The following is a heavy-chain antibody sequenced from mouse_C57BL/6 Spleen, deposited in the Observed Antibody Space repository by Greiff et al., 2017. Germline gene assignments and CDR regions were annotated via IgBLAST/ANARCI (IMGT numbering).Heavy chain of an antibody. D-gene: IGHD2-2*01. Sequence: SGPELVTPGASVKMSCKASGYTFTDYNMHWVKQSHGQSLEWIGSINPNSGGTSYNQKFKGKATLTVNKSYRTAYMELRILTAEYSAVYYCAAGGYDGFACWGQGTLVTVSA. V-gene: IGHV1-22*01. CDR2: INPNSGGT. CDR3: AAGGYDGFAC. CDR1: GYTFTDYN. J-gene: IGHJ3*01.